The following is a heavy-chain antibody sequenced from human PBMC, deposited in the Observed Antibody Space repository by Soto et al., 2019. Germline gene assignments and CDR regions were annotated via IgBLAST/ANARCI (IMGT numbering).Heavy chain of an antibody. D-gene: IGHD1-26*01. Sequence: GASVKVSCKASGYTFTSYYMHWVRQAPGQGLEWMGIINPSGGSTSYAQKFQGRVTMTRDTSTSTVSLKLSSVTAADTAVYYCARDLISGGSYYMFDYWGQGTLVTVSS. V-gene: IGHV1-46*01. CDR3: ARDLISGGSYYMFDY. J-gene: IGHJ4*02. CDR2: INPSGGST. CDR1: GYTFTSYY.